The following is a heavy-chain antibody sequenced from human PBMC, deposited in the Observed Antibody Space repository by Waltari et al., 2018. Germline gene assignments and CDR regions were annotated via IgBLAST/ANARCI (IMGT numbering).Heavy chain of an antibody. CDR1: GFPFSNHA. Sequence: QVQLVASGGGVVQPGRSLSLSCAASGFPFSNHAMHWVRQAPGKGLEWVAVISYDGSNKYYADSVKGRFTISRDNSMNTLYLQVNSLRGEDTAVYYCARDLSSPDAYWGQGTLVTVSS. J-gene: IGHJ4*02. CDR2: ISYDGSNK. D-gene: IGHD2-2*01. V-gene: IGHV3-30-3*01. CDR3: ARDLSSPDAY.